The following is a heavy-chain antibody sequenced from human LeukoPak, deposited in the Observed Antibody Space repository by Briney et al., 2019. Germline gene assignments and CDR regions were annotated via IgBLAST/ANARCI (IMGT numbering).Heavy chain of an antibody. D-gene: IGHD3-9*01. CDR1: GFTFSDYY. J-gene: IGHJ4*02. Sequence: GGSLRLSCAASGFTFSDYYMSWIRQAPGKGLEWVSYISSSGSTIYYADSVKGRFAISRDNAKNSLYLQMNSLRAEDTAVYYCARTYYDILTGYNPYFDYWGQGTLVTVSS. V-gene: IGHV3-11*04. CDR3: ARTYYDILTGYNPYFDY. CDR2: ISSSGSTI.